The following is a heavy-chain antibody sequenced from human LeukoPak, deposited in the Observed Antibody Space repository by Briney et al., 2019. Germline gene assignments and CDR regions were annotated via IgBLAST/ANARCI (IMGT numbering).Heavy chain of an antibody. CDR3: ARGPVTKFEI. Sequence: PGGSLRLSCAASGFTVSSTYMSWVRQAPGKGLEWVSVIYSGGSTYYADSVKGRFTISRDNSKNTLYLQMNSLRAEDTAVYYCARGPVTKFEIWGQGTILTVSS. J-gene: IGHJ3*02. CDR1: GFTVSSTY. V-gene: IGHV3-53*01. D-gene: IGHD4-17*01. CDR2: IYSGGST.